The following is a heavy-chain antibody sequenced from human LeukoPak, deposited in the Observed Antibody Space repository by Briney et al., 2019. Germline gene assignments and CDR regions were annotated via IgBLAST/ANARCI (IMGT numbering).Heavy chain of an antibody. J-gene: IGHJ4*02. CDR2: ISSGSTAI. Sequence: PGGSLRLSCAASGFSFSSYSMNWVRQAPGKGLEWVSHISSGSTAIYYADSVKGRFTVSRDNAKNSLSLQMNSLRDDDTAVYFCARNVGELLDYWGQGALVTVSS. D-gene: IGHD1-26*01. CDR3: ARNVGELLDY. CDR1: GFSFSSYS. V-gene: IGHV3-48*02.